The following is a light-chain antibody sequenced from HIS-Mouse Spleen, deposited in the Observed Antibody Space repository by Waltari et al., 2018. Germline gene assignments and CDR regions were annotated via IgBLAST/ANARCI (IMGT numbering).Light chain of an antibody. CDR3: CSYAGSSTWV. Sequence: QSALTQPASVSGSPGQSITISCTGTSRDVGLYNLSSWYQQHPGKAPKLMIYEGGKRPSGVSNRFSGSKSGNTASLTISGLQAEDEADYYCCSYAGSSTWVFGGGTKLTVL. CDR2: EGG. J-gene: IGLJ3*02. CDR1: SRDVGLYNL. V-gene: IGLV2-23*01.